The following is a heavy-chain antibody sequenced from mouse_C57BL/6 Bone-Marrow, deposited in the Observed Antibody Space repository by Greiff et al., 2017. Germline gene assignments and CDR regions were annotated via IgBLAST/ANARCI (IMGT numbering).Heavy chain of an antibody. Sequence: QVQLQQPGAELVRPGTSVKLSCKASGYTFTSYWLHWVKQRPGQGLEWIGVIDPSDSYTNYNQKFKGKATLTVDTSSSTAYMQLSSLTSEASAVYYCARTGTVGGFAYWGQGTLVTVSA. V-gene: IGHV1-59*01. D-gene: IGHD1-1*01. J-gene: IGHJ3*01. CDR2: IDPSDSYT. CDR3: ARTGTVGGFAY. CDR1: GYTFTSYW.